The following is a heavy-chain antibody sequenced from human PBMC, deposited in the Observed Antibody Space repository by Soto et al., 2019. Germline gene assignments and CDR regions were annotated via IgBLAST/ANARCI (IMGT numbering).Heavy chain of an antibody. V-gene: IGHV4-59*01. CDR1: GDSISSNY. J-gene: IGHJ4*02. CDR2: VYNSGST. CDR3: ARYRREAVAGYTLDN. D-gene: IGHD6-13*01. Sequence: SETLSLTCTVSGDSISSNYWTWIRQPPGKGLEWIGYVYNSGSTNYNPSLKSRVTISEDTSKSQFSLKVNSMTAADTAVYYCARYRREAVAGYTLDNWGQGILVTVSS.